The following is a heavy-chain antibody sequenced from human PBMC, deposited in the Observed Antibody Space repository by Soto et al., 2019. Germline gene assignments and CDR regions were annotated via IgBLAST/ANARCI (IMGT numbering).Heavy chain of an antibody. CDR3: ARHPSDFWFDP. Sequence: QLQLQESGPGLVKPSETLSLTCSVSGGSISSSSYFWGWIRQPPGKGLEWIGSIYYSGSTYYNPSLKSRVTVSGDTSKNQFSLTLSSVTAAGTAVYYCARHPSDFWFDPWGQGTLVTVSS. V-gene: IGHV4-39*01. CDR1: GGSISSSSYF. CDR2: IYYSGST. D-gene: IGHD2-21*02. J-gene: IGHJ5*02.